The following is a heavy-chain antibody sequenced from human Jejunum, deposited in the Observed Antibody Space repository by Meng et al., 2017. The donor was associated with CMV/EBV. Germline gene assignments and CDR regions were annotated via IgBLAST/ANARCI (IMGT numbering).Heavy chain of an antibody. CDR3: ARDYYYGRSYYFDY. Sequence: QVRLVHPGSELKKPGASGKVSCKASGYAFTNYGISWVRQAPGQGLEWMGWISAYNGNTNYAQKLQGRVTMTTDTSTSTAYMEVRSLRSDDTAVYYCARDYYYGRSYYFDYWGQGTLVTVSS. CDR1: GYAFTNYG. CDR2: ISAYNGNT. J-gene: IGHJ4*02. D-gene: IGHD3-10*01. V-gene: IGHV1-18*01.